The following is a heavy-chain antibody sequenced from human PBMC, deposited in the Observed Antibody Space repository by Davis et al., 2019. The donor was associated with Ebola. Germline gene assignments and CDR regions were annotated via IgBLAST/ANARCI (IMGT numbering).Heavy chain of an antibody. Sequence: PGGSLRLSCAASGFTFSSFAMSWVRQAPGKGVEWVSVINGGGGGTTYYADSVKGRFTISRDNSKNTLYLQMNSLRAEDTAVYYCAKVVITGTTPVRGYMDVWGKGTTVTVSS. D-gene: IGHD1-20*01. CDR2: INGGGGGTT. CDR3: AKVVITGTTPVRGYMDV. J-gene: IGHJ6*03. CDR1: GFTFSSFA. V-gene: IGHV3-23*01.